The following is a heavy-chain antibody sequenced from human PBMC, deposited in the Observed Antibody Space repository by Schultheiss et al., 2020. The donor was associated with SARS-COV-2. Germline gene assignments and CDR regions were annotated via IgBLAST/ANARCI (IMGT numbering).Heavy chain of an antibody. D-gene: IGHD3-10*01. CDR3: ARVINGITSTYFDY. Sequence: SETLSLTCTVSGGSISSSNWWSWVRQPPGKGLEWIGEINHSGSTNYNPSLKSRVTISVDTSKNQFSLKLRSVTAADTAVYYCARVINGITSTYFDYWGQGTLVTVSS. CDR1: GGSISSSNW. J-gene: IGHJ4*02. CDR2: INHSGST. V-gene: IGHV4-4*02.